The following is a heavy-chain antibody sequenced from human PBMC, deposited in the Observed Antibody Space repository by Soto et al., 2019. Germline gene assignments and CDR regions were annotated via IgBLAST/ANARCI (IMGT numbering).Heavy chain of an antibody. Sequence: QVQLVQSGAEVKKPGASVKVSCKASGYTFSNDAITWVRQAPGQGLEWMGWVSAYNGNTNYAQKFKSRVTMTTDTSTSTAYMEIRSLRYDDAAVYFCARASRDYWNYMMYWGQGTLVTVSS. CDR1: GYTFSNDA. J-gene: IGHJ4*02. CDR2: VSAYNGNT. D-gene: IGHD1-7*01. V-gene: IGHV1-18*01. CDR3: ARASRDYWNYMMY.